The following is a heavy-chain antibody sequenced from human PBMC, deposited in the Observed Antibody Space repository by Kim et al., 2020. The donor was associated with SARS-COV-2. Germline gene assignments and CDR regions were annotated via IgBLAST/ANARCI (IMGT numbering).Heavy chain of an antibody. Sequence: DPVKGRFTTSRDNSKNTLYLQMNSLRAEDTAVYYCAKSIAAAGHYYYGMDVWGQGTTVTVSS. CDR3: AKSIAAAGHYYYGMDV. D-gene: IGHD6-13*01. J-gene: IGHJ6*02. V-gene: IGHV3-23*01.